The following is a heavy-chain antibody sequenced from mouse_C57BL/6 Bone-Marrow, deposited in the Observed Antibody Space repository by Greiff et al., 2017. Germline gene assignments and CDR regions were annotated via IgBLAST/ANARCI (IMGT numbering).Heavy chain of an antibody. CDR3: ARIATTGVARYWYFDV. CDR2: IWWADDK. CDR1: GFSLSTFGMG. J-gene: IGHJ1*03. V-gene: IGHV8-8*01. Sequence: QVTLKVSGPGILQPSQTLSLTCSFSGFSLSTFGMGVGWIRQPSGKGLEWLAHIWWADDKYYNPALKSRLTISTDTSKNQVFLKIANVDTADTATYYCARIATTGVARYWYFDVWGTGTTVTVSS. D-gene: IGHD1-1*01.